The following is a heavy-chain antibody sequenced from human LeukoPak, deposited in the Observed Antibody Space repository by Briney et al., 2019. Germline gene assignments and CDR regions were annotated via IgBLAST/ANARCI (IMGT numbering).Heavy chain of an antibody. Sequence: SVKLSCKASGGTFSSYAISWVRQAPGQGLEWMGGIIPIFGTANYAHKFQGRVTITTDEPTSTAYMELSSLRSEDTAVYYCAREGNWNWFDPWGQGTLVTVSS. D-gene: IGHD1-1*01. CDR1: GGTFSSYA. CDR3: AREGNWNWFDP. J-gene: IGHJ5*02. V-gene: IGHV1-69*05. CDR2: IIPIFGTA.